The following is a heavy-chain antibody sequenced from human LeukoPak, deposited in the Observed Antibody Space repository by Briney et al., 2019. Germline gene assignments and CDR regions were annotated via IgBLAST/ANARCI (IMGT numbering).Heavy chain of an antibody. CDR1: GFTFSSYW. D-gene: IGHD3-3*01. CDR2: INSDGSST. J-gene: IGHJ4*02. Sequence: GGSLRLSCAASGFTFSSYWMHWVRQAPGKGLVWVSRINSDGSSTSYADSVKGRFTISRDNAKNTLYLQMNSLRAEDTAVYYCAREGVAEYYFDYWGQGTLVTVSS. CDR3: AREGVAEYYFDY. V-gene: IGHV3-74*01.